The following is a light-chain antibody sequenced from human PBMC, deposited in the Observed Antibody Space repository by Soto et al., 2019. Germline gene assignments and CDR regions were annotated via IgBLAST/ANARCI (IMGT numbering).Light chain of an antibody. Sequence: QSVLTQPPSASGTPGQRVTISCSGSSSNIGSNTVNWYQQLPGTAPKLLIYSNNQRPSGVPDRFSGSKSGTSASLAISGLYSEDEDDYYCAAWDDSLNVVFGGGTKVTVL. J-gene: IGLJ2*01. CDR3: AAWDDSLNVV. V-gene: IGLV1-44*01. CDR2: SNN. CDR1: SSNIGSNT.